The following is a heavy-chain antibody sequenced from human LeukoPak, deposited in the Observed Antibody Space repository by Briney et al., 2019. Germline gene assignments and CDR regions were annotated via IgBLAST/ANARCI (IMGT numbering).Heavy chain of an antibody. V-gene: IGHV3-66*02. J-gene: IGHJ3*02. Sequence: GGSLRLSCAASGFTVSSNYMNWVRQAPGKGLEWVSIIYDGGSTYYADSVKGRFTISRDNSKNTLYLQMNSLRAEDTAVYYCAREGDSQRSDAFDIWGQGTMVTVSS. CDR2: IYDGGST. D-gene: IGHD3-16*01. CDR1: GFTVSSNY. CDR3: AREGDSQRSDAFDI.